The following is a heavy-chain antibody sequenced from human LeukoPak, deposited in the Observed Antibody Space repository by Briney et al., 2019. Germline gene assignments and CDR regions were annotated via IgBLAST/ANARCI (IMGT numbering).Heavy chain of an antibody. CDR2: FNPNTGGT. CDR3: ARAPMIVVVFPPRLDF. V-gene: IGHV1-2*02. CDR1: GYTFTGYY. J-gene: IGHJ4*02. Sequence: ASVKVSCKTSGYTFTGYYMHWVRQAPGQGLEWMGWFNPNTGGTNYAQKFQGRVTMTSDTSISTAYMELSSLKSDDTAMYYCARAPMIVVVFPPRLDFWGQGTLVTVSS. D-gene: IGHD3-22*01.